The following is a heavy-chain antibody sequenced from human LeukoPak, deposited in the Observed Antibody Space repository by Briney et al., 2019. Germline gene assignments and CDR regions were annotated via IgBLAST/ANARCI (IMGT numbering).Heavy chain of an antibody. CDR2: IYYSGST. CDR3: ARDHLGSGMVGEFDP. Sequence: SETLSLTCTVSGGSISSYYWSWIRQPPGKGLEWIGYIYYSGSTNYDPSLKSRVTISVDTSKNQFSLKLSSVTAADTAVYYCARDHLGSGMVGEFDPWGQGTLVTVSS. D-gene: IGHD1-26*01. V-gene: IGHV4-59*01. CDR1: GGSISSYY. J-gene: IGHJ5*02.